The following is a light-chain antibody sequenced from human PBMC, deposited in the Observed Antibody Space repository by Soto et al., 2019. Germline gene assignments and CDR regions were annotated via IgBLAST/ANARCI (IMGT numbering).Light chain of an antibody. Sequence: QSVLTQPPSVSGSPGQSFTISCTGTSSDVGSYNHVSWYQQPPGTAPKVIIYDVSNRPSGVPDRFSGSKSGNTASLTISGLQDEDEDYYYCSLKTSTITRVFGGGTKLTVL. CDR1: SSDVGSYNH. V-gene: IGLV2-18*01. CDR3: SLKTSTITRV. J-gene: IGLJ3*02. CDR2: DVS.